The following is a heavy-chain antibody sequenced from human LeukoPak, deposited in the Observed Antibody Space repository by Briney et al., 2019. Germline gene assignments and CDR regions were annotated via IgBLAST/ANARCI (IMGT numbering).Heavy chain of an antibody. Sequence: PGGSLRLSCAVSGFTFSSYTMHWVRQAPGKGLEWVAIISYDGNNKYYADSVKGRFTFSRDNSENTLYLQMNNLRTEDTAVYYCARGGGTPFDYWGQGTLVTVSS. CDR3: ARGGGTPFDY. J-gene: IGHJ4*02. CDR1: GFTFSSYT. V-gene: IGHV3-30-3*01. CDR2: ISYDGNNK. D-gene: IGHD1-1*01.